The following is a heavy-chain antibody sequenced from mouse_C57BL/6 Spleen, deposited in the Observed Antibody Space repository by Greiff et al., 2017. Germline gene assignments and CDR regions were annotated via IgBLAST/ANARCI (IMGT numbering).Heavy chain of an antibody. CDR3: ARSDYYGSSPYAMDY. D-gene: IGHD1-1*01. V-gene: IGHV1-81*01. J-gene: IGHJ4*01. CDR2: IYPRSGNT. CDR1: GYTFTSYG. Sequence: QVQLQQSGAELARPGASVKLSCKASGYTFTSYGISWVKQRTGQGLEWIGEIYPRSGNTYYNEKFKGQATLTADKSSSTAYMELRSLTSEDSAVYFCARSDYYGSSPYAMDYWGQGTSVTVSS.